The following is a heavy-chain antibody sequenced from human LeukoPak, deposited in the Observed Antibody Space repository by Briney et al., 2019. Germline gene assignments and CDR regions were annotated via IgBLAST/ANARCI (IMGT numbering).Heavy chain of an antibody. J-gene: IGHJ5*02. CDR3: ARVRRGWFDP. CDR1: GGSISSYY. V-gene: IGHV4-59*01. Sequence: SETLSLTCTVSGGSISSYYWSWIRQPPRKGLEWIGYIYYSGSSNYNLSLKSRVTISVDTSKNQFSLKLSSVTAADTAVYYCARVRRGWFDPWGQGTLVTVSS. CDR2: IYYSGSS.